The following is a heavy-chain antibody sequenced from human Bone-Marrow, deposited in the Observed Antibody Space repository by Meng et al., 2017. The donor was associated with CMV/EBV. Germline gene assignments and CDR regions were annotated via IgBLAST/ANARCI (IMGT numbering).Heavy chain of an antibody. CDR3: ARDKRRIDY. V-gene: IGHV3-48*04. CDR1: GFTFSSYN. CDR2: ISSSSSAI. J-gene: IGHJ4*02. Sequence: GESLKISCAASGFTFSSYNMNWVRQAPGKGLEWVSYISSSSSAIYYADSVKGRFTISRDNAKNSLYLQMNSLRVEDTAVYYCARDKRRIDYWGQGTLVTVSS.